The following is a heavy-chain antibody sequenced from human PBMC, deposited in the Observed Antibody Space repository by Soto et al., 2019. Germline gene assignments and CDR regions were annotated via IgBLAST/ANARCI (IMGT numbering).Heavy chain of an antibody. D-gene: IGHD3-3*01. CDR1: GGSVNGYY. CDR3: ATRITVFGLLIPPFDP. J-gene: IGHJ5*02. Sequence: SETLSLTCAVYGGSVNGYYWNWIRQPPGKGLEWIGEINHTGGTHYNPSLKSRVTMSVDTSKNQFSLGLSSVTAADTAIYYCATRITVFGLLIPPFDPWGQGTQVTVSS. V-gene: IGHV4-34*01. CDR2: INHTGGT.